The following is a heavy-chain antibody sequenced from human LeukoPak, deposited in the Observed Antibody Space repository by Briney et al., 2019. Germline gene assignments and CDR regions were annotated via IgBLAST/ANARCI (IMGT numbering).Heavy chain of an antibody. Sequence: SETLSLTCTVSGGSVSSGSYYWSWIRQPPGKGLEWIGNIYYSGSTNYNPSLKSRVTISVDTSKNQFSLKLSSVTAADTAVYYCARDGTPQGDYYFDYWGQGTLVTVSS. CDR3: ARDGTPQGDYYFDY. J-gene: IGHJ4*02. CDR1: GGSVSSGSYY. D-gene: IGHD2-21*02. CDR2: IYYSGST. V-gene: IGHV4-61*01.